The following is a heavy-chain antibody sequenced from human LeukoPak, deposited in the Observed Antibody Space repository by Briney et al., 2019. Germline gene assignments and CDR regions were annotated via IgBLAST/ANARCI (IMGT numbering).Heavy chain of an antibody. CDR2: ISYDGSNK. V-gene: IGHV3-30*18. D-gene: IGHD6-19*01. CDR3: AKDDKLQAVAGIERAFDI. CDR1: GFTFSSYG. Sequence: GRSLRLSCAASGFTFSSYGMHWVGQAPGKGLEWVAVISYDGSNKYYADSVKGRFTISRDNSKNTLYLQMNSLRAEDTAVYYCAKDDKLQAVAGIERAFDIWGQGTMVTVSS. J-gene: IGHJ3*02.